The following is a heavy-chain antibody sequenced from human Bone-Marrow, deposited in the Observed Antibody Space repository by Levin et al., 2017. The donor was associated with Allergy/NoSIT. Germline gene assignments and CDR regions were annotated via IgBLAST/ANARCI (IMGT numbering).Heavy chain of an antibody. CDR2: MNPNSGNT. V-gene: IGHV1-8*01. CDR3: ARGDTIFGVVTGRYYFDY. Sequence: ASVKVSCKASGYTFTSYDINWVRQATGQGLEWMGWMNPNSGNTGYAQKFQGRVTMTRNTSISTAYMELSSLRSEDTAVYYCARGDTIFGVVTGRYYFDYWGQGTLVTVSS. J-gene: IGHJ4*02. CDR1: GYTFTSYD. D-gene: IGHD3-3*01.